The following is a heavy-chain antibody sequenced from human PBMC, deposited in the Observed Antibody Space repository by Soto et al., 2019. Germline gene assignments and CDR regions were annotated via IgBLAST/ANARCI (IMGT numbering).Heavy chain of an antibody. V-gene: IGHV3-23*01. CDR1: GFTLSGYA. D-gene: IGHD4-17*01. J-gene: IGHJ5*02. CDR3: VKDVVSDYVEWFDL. CDR2: ISGSGGST. Sequence: GGSLRLSCAASGFTLSGYAMSWVRQAPGKGLEWVSTISGSGGSTYHADSVKGRFTISRDNSKNTLYLQMNSLRAEDTAVYYCVKDVVSDYVEWFDLWGQGIPVTVSS.